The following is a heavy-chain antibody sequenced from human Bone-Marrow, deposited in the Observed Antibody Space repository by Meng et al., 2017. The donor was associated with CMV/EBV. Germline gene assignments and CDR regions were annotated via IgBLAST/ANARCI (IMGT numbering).Heavy chain of an antibody. D-gene: IGHD2-15*01. CDR1: GGSISSYY. J-gene: IGHJ5*02. CDR2: IYYSGST. V-gene: IGHV4-59*01. Sequence: SETLSLTCTVSGGSISSYYWSWIRQPPGKGLEWIGYIYYSGSTNYNPSLKSRVTISVDTSKNQFSLKLSSVTAADTAVYYCARVLGYCSGGSCRHIWFDPWGQGTLVTVSS. CDR3: ARVLGYCSGGSCRHIWFDP.